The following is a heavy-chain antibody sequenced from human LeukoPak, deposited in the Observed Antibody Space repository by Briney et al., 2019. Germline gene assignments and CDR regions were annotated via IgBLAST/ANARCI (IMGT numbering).Heavy chain of an antibody. D-gene: IGHD2-2*01. CDR1: GFTFSSYG. Sequence: GMSLRLSCAASGFTFSSYGMHWVRQAPGKGLEWVSAISGSGGSTYYADSVKGRFTISRDNSKNTLYLQMNSLRAEDTAVYYCAKDQGVVVVPAAGDYWGQGTLVTVSS. J-gene: IGHJ4*02. CDR3: AKDQGVVVVPAAGDY. CDR2: ISGSGGST. V-gene: IGHV3-23*01.